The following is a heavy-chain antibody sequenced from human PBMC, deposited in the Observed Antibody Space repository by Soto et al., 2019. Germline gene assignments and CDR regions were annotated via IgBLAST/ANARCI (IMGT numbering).Heavy chain of an antibody. CDR1: GYTFTSYG. CDR3: ARGRSSRRVAGTFMARCLDY. J-gene: IGHJ4*02. V-gene: IGHV1-18*01. Sequence: GASVKVSCKASGYTFTSYGISWVRQAPGQGLEWMGWISAYNGNTNYAQKLQGRVTMTTDTSTSTAYMELRSLRSDDTAVYYFARGRSSRRVAGTFMARCLDYWGQGTLVTVSS. D-gene: IGHD6-19*01. CDR2: ISAYNGNT.